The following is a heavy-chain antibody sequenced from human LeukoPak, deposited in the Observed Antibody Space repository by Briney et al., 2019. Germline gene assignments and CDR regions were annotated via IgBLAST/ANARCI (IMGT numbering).Heavy chain of an antibody. V-gene: IGHV3-30*18. CDR3: AKVILRGNFDWLWTFDY. D-gene: IGHD3-9*01. CDR1: GFIFNNYA. CDR2: ISYDGSNK. J-gene: IGHJ4*02. Sequence: GGSLRFSCAASGFIFNNYAMSWVRQAPGKGLEWVAVISYDGSNKYYADSVKGRFTISRDNSKNTLYLQMNSLRAEDTAVYYCAKVILRGNFDWLWTFDYWGQGTLVTVSS.